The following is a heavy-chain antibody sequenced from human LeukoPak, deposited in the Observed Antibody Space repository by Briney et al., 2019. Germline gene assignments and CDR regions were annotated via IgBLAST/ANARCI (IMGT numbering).Heavy chain of an antibody. D-gene: IGHD6-19*01. CDR2: IKSKTEGGTP. J-gene: IGHJ4*02. CDR3: TTYRVGEQWMIPNY. CDR1: GITFRIAW. Sequence: GGSLRLSCAASGITFRIAWMSWVRQAPGKGLEWVGRIKSKTEGGTPDYAALAKGRFTISRDDSKNTLYLQMNSLKTEDTAVYYCTTYRVGEQWMIPNYWGQGTLVTVSS. V-gene: IGHV3-15*01.